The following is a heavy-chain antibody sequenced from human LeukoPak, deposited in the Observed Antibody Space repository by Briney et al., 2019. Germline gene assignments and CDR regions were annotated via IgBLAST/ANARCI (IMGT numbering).Heavy chain of an antibody. Sequence: GASVKVSCTASGGTFSSYAISWVRQAPGQGLEWMGRIIPILGIANYAQKFQGRVTITADKSTSTAYMELSSLRSEDTAVYYCARGTAVAGIVDYWGQGTLVTVSS. CDR2: IIPILGIA. CDR3: ARGTAVAGIVDY. D-gene: IGHD6-19*01. V-gene: IGHV1-69*04. J-gene: IGHJ4*02. CDR1: GGTFSSYA.